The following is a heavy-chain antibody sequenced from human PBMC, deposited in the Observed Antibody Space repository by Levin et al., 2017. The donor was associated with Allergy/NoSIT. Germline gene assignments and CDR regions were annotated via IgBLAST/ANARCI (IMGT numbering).Heavy chain of an antibody. Sequence: EASVKVSCKASGYTFTSYGISWVRQAPGQGLEWMAWISAYNGNTNYAQKLQGRVTMTTDTSTSTAYMELRSLRSDDTAVYYCARDQAQLWLGHTPSMDVWGQGTTVTVSS. D-gene: IGHD5-18*01. V-gene: IGHV1-18*01. CDR2: ISAYNGNT. J-gene: IGHJ6*02. CDR1: GYTFTSYG. CDR3: ARDQAQLWLGHTPSMDV.